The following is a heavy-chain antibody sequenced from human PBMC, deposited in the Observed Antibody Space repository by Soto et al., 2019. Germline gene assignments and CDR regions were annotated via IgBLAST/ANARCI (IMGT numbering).Heavy chain of an antibody. CDR1: GFIVSSDY. CDR3: ARGLVRAFFDY. D-gene: IGHD3-10*01. J-gene: IGHJ4*02. Sequence: EVQLVESGGGLVQPGESLRLSCAASGFIVSSDYMSWVRQAPGKGLEWVSVLYSGGLTYYADSVKGRFTISRDNSKNMLYLQMNSLRDEDTAVYYCARGLVRAFFDYWGQGTLVTVSS. V-gene: IGHV3-66*01. CDR2: LYSGGLT.